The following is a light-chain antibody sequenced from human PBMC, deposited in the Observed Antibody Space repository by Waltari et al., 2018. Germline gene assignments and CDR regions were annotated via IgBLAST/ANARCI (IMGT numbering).Light chain of an antibody. CDR2: RND. CDR3: AAWDDSLSGRV. CDR1: TSNIGTTY. V-gene: IGLV1-47*01. Sequence: QSVLTQPPSASGPPAQRVTISCSGSTSNIGTTYVYWYQQFPGTAPKLLIYRNDQRPSGVPDRFSGSKSGTSASLAISGLRSEDEADYYCAAWDDSLSGRVFGGGTKLTVV. J-gene: IGLJ3*02.